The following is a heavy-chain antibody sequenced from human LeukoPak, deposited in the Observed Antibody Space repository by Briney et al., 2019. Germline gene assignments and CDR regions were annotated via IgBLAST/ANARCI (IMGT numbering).Heavy chain of an antibody. CDR3: ARDGLRYFDWLSPYYFDY. D-gene: IGHD3-9*01. Sequence: ASVKVSCKASGYTFTSYAMNWVRQAPGQGLEWMGWINPLSGGTNYAQKFQGRVSMTRDTSISTAYMELSRLRSGDTAVYYCARDGLRYFDWLSPYYFDYWGQGTLVTVSS. CDR2: INPLSGGT. CDR1: GYTFTSYA. V-gene: IGHV1-2*02. J-gene: IGHJ4*02.